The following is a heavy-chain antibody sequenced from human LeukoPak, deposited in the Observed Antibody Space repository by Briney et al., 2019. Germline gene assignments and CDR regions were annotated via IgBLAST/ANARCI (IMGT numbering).Heavy chain of an antibody. J-gene: IGHJ4*02. V-gene: IGHV4-4*07. CDR2: IYTSGST. CDR1: GGSISSYY. CDR3: ARAPETVAIDY. Sequence: SETLSLTCTVSGGSISSYYWSWIRQPAGKGLEWIGRIYTSGSTNYNPSLKSRVTISADTSKNQFSLKMNSVTAADTAVYYCARAPETVAIDYWGQGNLVTVSS. D-gene: IGHD5-12*01.